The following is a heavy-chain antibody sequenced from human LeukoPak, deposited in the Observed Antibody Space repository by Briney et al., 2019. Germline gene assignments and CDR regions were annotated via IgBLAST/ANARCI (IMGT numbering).Heavy chain of an antibody. J-gene: IGHJ4*02. CDR3: GRWGYFDSGNYFVVDY. CDR2: IHNNGGT. D-gene: IGHD3-22*01. Sequence: SSETLSLTCTVSGDSIRRYYWNWIRQAPGKALEWIGHIHNNGGTAYNFSLKSRVTISMDTSKNQFSLKLSSVTAADTAVYYCGRWGYFDSGNYFVVDYWGQGTVVTVSS. CDR1: GDSIRRYY. V-gene: IGHV4-59*01.